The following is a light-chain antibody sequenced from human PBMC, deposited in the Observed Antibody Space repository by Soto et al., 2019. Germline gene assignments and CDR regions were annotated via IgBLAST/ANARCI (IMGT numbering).Light chain of an antibody. J-gene: IGLJ1*01. CDR3: TSYTTSSTYV. CDR1: SSDVGGYNY. V-gene: IGLV2-14*01. CDR2: HVS. Sequence: QSALTQPRSVSGSPGQSVTISCTGTSSDVGGYNYVSWYQQHQGKGPKLIIYHVSYRPSGVSNRFSGSKSGNTASLTISGLQAEDEADYYCTSYTTSSTYVFGTGTKVTVL.